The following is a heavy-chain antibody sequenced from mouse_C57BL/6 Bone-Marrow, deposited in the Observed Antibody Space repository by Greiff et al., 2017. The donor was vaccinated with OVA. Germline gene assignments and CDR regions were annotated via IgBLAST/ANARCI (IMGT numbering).Heavy chain of an antibody. Sequence: VQLQQSGAELARPGASVKLSCKASGYTFTSYGISWVKQRPGQGLAWIGEIYPRSGNTYYNEKFKGKATLTADKSSSTAYMELRSLTSEDSAVYFCARPLFTTFFDYWGQGTTLTVSS. V-gene: IGHV1-81*01. J-gene: IGHJ2*01. CDR3: ARPLFTTFFDY. CDR1: GYTFTSYG. CDR2: IYPRSGNT. D-gene: IGHD1-1*01.